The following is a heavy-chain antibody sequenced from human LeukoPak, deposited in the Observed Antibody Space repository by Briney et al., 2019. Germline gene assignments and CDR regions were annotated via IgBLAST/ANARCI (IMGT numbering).Heavy chain of an antibody. J-gene: IGHJ4*02. V-gene: IGHV3-7*03. Sequence: GVSLRLSCAASGFSFSSHWMSWVRQAPGKGLEWVANIEGDGSERNYMDSVKGRFTISRDNAKNSLHLQMNSLRAEDTAVYYCAAGVGWLIDYWGQGTLVTVSS. CDR2: IEGDGSER. CDR3: AAGVGWLIDY. D-gene: IGHD6-19*01. CDR1: GFSFSSHW.